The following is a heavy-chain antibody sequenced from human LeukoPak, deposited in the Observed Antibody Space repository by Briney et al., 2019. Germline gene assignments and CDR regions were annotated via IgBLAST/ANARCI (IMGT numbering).Heavy chain of an antibody. CDR1: GYTFTGYY. CDR3: ARALMVGQVAFDY. Sequence: GASVKVSCKASGYTFTGYYMHWVRQAPGQGLEWMGWINPNSGGTNYAQKFQGRVTMTRDTSISTAYMELSRLRSDDTAVYYCARALMVGQVAFDYWGQGTLVTVSS. D-gene: IGHD2-8*01. V-gene: IGHV1-2*02. CDR2: INPNSGGT. J-gene: IGHJ4*02.